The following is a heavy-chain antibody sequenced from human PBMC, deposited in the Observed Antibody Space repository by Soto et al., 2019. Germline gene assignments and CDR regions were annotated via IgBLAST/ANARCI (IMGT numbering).Heavy chain of an antibody. Sequence: GGSLRLSCAASGFIFSSYGMHWVRQAPGKGLEWVALIWFDGSNKYYADSVKGRFTISRHNGKNTLYLQMNSLRAEDTAVYSCARSGTGYTNYVRNDYFDFWGQGTLVTVSS. CDR2: IWFDGSNK. CDR1: GFIFSSYG. CDR3: ARSGTGYTNYVRNDYFDF. J-gene: IGHJ4*02. D-gene: IGHD4-4*01. V-gene: IGHV3-33*01.